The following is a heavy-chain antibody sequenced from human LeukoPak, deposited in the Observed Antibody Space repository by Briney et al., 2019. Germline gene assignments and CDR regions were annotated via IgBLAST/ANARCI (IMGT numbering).Heavy chain of an antibody. CDR1: GYTFTDND. Sequence: ASVKVSCKASGYTFTDNDINWVRQAPGQGLEWVGWMRPTSGNTEYAQKFQGRVTMTRSTPISTAYMELSSLTSEDTAVYYCARGRVGFDFWGQGTLVTVSS. D-gene: IGHD1-26*01. J-gene: IGHJ4*02. CDR2: MRPTSGNT. CDR3: ARGRVGFDF. V-gene: IGHV1-8*01.